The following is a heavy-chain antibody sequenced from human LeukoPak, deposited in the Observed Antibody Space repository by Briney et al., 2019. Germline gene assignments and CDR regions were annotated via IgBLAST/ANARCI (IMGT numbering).Heavy chain of an antibody. Sequence: SETLSLTCTVSGGSISSYYWSWIRQPPGKGLEWIGEINHSGSTNYNPSLKSRVTISVDTSKNQFSLKLSSVTAADTAVYYCARRKYGSGTDYWGQGTLVTVSS. J-gene: IGHJ4*02. CDR2: INHSGST. V-gene: IGHV4-34*01. CDR1: GGSISSYY. D-gene: IGHD3-10*01. CDR3: ARRKYGSGTDY.